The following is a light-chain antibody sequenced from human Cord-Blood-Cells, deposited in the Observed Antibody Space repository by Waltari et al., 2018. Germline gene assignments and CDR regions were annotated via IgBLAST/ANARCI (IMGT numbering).Light chain of an antibody. J-gene: IGKJ1*01. CDR3: QQYYSTLA. CDR1: QTVLYSSNNKNY. Sequence: DIVMTQSPDYLSVSLRERATIHCKPSQTVLYSSNNKNYLAWYQQKPGQPPKLLIYWASTRESGVPDRFSGSGSGTDFTLTISSLQAEDVAVYYCQQYYSTLAFGQGTKVEIK. CDR2: WAS. V-gene: IGKV4-1*01.